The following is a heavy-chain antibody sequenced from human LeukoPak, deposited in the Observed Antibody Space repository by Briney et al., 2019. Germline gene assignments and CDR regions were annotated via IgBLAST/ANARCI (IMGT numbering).Heavy chain of an antibody. D-gene: IGHD6-13*01. Sequence: SQTLSLTCAVSGGSISSGGYSWSWIRQPPGKGLEWIGYIYHSGSTYYNPSLKSRVTISVDTSKNQFSLKLSSVTAADTAVYYCASGQQLGPYYFDYWGQGTLVTVSS. CDR1: GGSISSGGYS. CDR3: ASGQQLGPYYFDY. CDR2: IYHSGST. V-gene: IGHV4-30-2*02. J-gene: IGHJ4*02.